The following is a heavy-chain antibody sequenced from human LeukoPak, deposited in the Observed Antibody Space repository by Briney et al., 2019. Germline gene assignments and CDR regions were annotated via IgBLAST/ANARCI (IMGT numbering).Heavy chain of an antibody. CDR2: INPNSGGT. Sequence: GASVKVSCKASGYTFTGYYMHWVRQAPGQGLAWMGWINPNSGGTNYAQKFQGRVTMTRDTSISTAYMELSRLRSDDTAVYYCARVVRPWSGYDFRDAFDIWGQGTMVTVSS. CDR1: GYTFTGYY. V-gene: IGHV1-2*02. CDR3: ARVVRPWSGYDFRDAFDI. J-gene: IGHJ3*02. D-gene: IGHD5-12*01.